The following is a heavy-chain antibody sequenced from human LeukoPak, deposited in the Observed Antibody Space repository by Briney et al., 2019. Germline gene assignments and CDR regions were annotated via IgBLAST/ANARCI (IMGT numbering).Heavy chain of an antibody. CDR2: IYYSGST. J-gene: IGHJ2*01. CDR3: ARTPPDPYCGGDCYSWYFDL. V-gene: IGHV4-59*01. CDR1: GGSISSYY. Sequence: SETLSLTCTVSGGSISSYYWSWIRQPPGKGLEGIGYIYYSGSTNYNPSLKSRVTISVDTSKNQFSLKLSSVTAADPAVYSCARTPPDPYCGGDCYSWYFDLWGRRTLVTVSS. D-gene: IGHD2-21*02.